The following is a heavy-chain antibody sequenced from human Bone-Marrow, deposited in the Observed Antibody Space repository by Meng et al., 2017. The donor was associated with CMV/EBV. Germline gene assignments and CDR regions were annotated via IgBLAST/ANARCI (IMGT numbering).Heavy chain of an antibody. J-gene: IGHJ6*01. CDR3: ARDPLQGLTNYYYGMDV. D-gene: IGHD3/OR15-3a*01. Sequence: SVMVSCKASGGTFSSYAISWVRQAPGQGLEWMGGIIPIFGTANYAQKFQGRVTITTDEATSTAYIELSSLRSEDTAVYYCARDPLQGLTNYYYGMDVWGQGTTVTCFS. CDR2: IIPIFGTA. V-gene: IGHV1-69*05. CDR1: GGTFSSYA.